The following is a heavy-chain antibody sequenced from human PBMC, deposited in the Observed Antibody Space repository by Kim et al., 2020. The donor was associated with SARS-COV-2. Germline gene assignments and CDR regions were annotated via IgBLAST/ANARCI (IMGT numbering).Heavy chain of an antibody. Sequence: SETLSLTCTVSGGSISSYYWSWIRQPPGKGLEWIGYIYYSGSTNYNPSLKSRVTISVDTSKNQFSLKLSSVTAADTAVYYCARGGGVVPAAITPPYSWGQGTLVTVSS. CDR1: GGSISSYY. CDR3: ARGGGVVPAAITPPYS. CDR2: IYYSGST. D-gene: IGHD2-2*01. V-gene: IGHV4-59*01. J-gene: IGHJ5*02.